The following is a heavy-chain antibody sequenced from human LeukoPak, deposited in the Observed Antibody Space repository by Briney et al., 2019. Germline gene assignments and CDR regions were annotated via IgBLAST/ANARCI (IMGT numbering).Heavy chain of an antibody. CDR1: GFTFRSAA. V-gene: IGHV3-23*01. CDR2: ISGGGGTT. J-gene: IGHJ5*02. Sequence: GGSLRLSCAASGFTFRSAALSSVRQAPGKRLEWVSAISGGGGTTYYADSVKGRFTISRDNSKNTLFLQMNSLRAEDTAVYYCAKDSGPYTIGYYDHWGQGTLVTVSS. CDR3: AKDSGPYTIGYYDH. D-gene: IGHD3-22*01.